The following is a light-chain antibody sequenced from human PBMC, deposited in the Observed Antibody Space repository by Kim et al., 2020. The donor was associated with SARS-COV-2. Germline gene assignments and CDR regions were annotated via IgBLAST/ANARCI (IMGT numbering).Light chain of an antibody. CDR2: GAS. Sequence: SPGERATLSCKASHTVSSIYLAWYQQKPGQAPRLLLHGASSRATGIPDRFSGSGSGTDFTLTISRLEPEDFAVYFCHHYGSSPLAFGGGTKVDIK. V-gene: IGKV3-20*01. CDR1: HTVSSIY. J-gene: IGKJ4*01. CDR3: HHYGSSPLA.